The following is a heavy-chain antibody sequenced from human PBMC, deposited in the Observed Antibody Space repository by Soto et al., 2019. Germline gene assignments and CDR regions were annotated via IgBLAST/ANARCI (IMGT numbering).Heavy chain of an antibody. J-gene: IGHJ6*02. CDR3: ARESSSWYFGMDV. Sequence: PGGSLRLSCAASGFTFSSYGMHWVRQAPGKVLEWVAVIWYDGSNKYYADSVKGRFTISRDNSKNTLYLQMNSLRAEDTAVYYCARESSSWYFGMDVWGQGTTVTVSS. D-gene: IGHD6-13*01. CDR1: GFTFSSYG. CDR2: IWYDGSNK. V-gene: IGHV3-33*01.